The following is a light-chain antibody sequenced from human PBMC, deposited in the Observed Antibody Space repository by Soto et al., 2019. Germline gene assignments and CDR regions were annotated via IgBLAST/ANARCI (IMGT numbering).Light chain of an antibody. CDR1: QSVSSN. J-gene: IGKJ2*01. CDR2: GAS. Sequence: EIVMTQSPATLSVSPGERATLSCRASQSVSSNLAWYQQKRGQAPRLLIYGASTRATGIPDRFSGSGSGTEFTLTISSLQSEDFAFYYCQQYNNWPPRYTFGQGTKLEIK. V-gene: IGKV3-15*01. CDR3: QQYNNWPPRYT.